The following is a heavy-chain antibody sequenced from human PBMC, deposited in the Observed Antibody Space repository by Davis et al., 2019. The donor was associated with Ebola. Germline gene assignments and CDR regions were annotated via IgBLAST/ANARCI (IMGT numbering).Heavy chain of an antibody. D-gene: IGHD3-22*01. Sequence: PGGSLRLSCAASGFTFSSYAMSWVRQAPGKGLEWVSAISGSGGSTYYADSVKGRFTISRDNSKNTLYLQMNSLRAEDTAVYYCAKVYDSSGYYYPDAFDIWGQGTMVTVSS. CDR2: ISGSGGST. CDR1: GFTFSSYA. V-gene: IGHV3-23*01. J-gene: IGHJ3*02. CDR3: AKVYDSSGYYYPDAFDI.